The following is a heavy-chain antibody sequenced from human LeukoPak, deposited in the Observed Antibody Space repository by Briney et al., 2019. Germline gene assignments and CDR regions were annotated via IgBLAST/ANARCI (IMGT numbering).Heavy chain of an antibody. D-gene: IGHD3-10*01. CDR1: GFSIGTGYS. CDR2: IYHRGNT. Sequence: SETLSLTCSVSGFSIGTGYSWGWIRQPPGKGLEWIGTIYHRGNTYYNPSLMSRVTISLDTSKNQFSLRLTSVTAADTALYYCAREVESWFGDLLSYFDSWGQGTQVTVSS. CDR3: AREVESWFGDLLSYFDS. V-gene: IGHV4-38-2*02. J-gene: IGHJ4*02.